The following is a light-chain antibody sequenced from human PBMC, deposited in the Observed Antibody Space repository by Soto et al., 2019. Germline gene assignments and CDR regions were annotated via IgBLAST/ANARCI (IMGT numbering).Light chain of an antibody. CDR1: ESVSNNY. V-gene: IGKV3D-20*02. CDR3: QQRSNWPPWT. CDR2: GAS. J-gene: IGKJ1*01. Sequence: EIVLTQSPGTLSLSPGERATLSCRASESVSNNYLAWYQQRPGQAPRLLIYGASTRATGIPARFSGSGSGTDFTLTISSLEPADFAVYYCQQRSNWPPWTFGQGTKVDNK.